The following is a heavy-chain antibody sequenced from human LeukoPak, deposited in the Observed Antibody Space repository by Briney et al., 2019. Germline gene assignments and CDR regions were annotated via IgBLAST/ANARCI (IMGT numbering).Heavy chain of an antibody. D-gene: IGHD3-10*01. Sequence: PSETLSLTCAVCGGSFSVYYWSWIRQPQGKGLEWIGEINHSGSTNYNPSLKSRVTISVDTSKNQSSLKLSSVTAADTAVYYCARRNYGSGSLIWGQGTMVTVSS. CDR3: ARRNYGSGSLI. V-gene: IGHV4-34*01. CDR2: INHSGST. CDR1: GGSFSVYY. J-gene: IGHJ3*02.